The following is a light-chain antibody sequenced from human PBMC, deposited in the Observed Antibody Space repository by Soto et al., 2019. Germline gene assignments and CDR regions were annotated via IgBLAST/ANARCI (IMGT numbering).Light chain of an antibody. CDR1: SSDVGGYNY. J-gene: IGLJ1*01. V-gene: IGLV2-14*01. Sequence: QSALTQPGAVSGSPGQSITISCTGTSSDVGGYNYVSWYQQHPGKAPKLMIYDVSNRPSGVSNRFSGSKSGNTASLTISGPQAEDEADYYCSSYTSSSTLFVFGTGTKLTVL. CDR2: DVS. CDR3: SSYTSSSTLFV.